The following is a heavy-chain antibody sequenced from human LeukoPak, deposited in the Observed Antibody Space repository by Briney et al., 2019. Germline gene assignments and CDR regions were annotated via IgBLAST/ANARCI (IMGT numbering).Heavy chain of an antibody. CDR3: ARDNPPDY. CDR2: IRQDGSEK. Sequence: PGGSLRLSCAASGFTFSDYWMSWVRQAPGKGPEWVANIRQDGSEKSYVESVRGRFTISRDNAKNSLYLQLNSLRAEDTALYYCARDNPPDYWGQGTLVTVSS. CDR1: GFTFSDYW. V-gene: IGHV3-7*03. J-gene: IGHJ4*02.